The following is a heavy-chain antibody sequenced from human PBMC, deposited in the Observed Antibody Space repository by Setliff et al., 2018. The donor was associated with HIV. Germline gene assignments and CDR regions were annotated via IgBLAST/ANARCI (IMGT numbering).Heavy chain of an antibody. J-gene: IGHJ4*02. CDR3: ARGIPRGTVFGVVGYFDY. V-gene: IGHV1-69*13. Sequence: GASVKVSCKASGGTFSSYITAWVRQAPGQGLEWMGGIHPIFGTTNYARDFMGRVSITADESTNTAYMELSSLRSDDSAIYYCARGIPRGTVFGVVGYFDYRGQGTPVTVS. D-gene: IGHD3-3*01. CDR1: GGTFSSYI. CDR2: IHPIFGTT.